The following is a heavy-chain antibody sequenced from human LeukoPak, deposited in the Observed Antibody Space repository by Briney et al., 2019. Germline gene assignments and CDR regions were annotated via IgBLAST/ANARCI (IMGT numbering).Heavy chain of an antibody. J-gene: IGHJ4*02. V-gene: IGHV4-30-4*08. CDR3: ARAGIAGLRAY. CDR2: IYYSGST. CDR1: GGSISSCDYY. D-gene: IGHD6-13*01. Sequence: PSETLSLTCTVSGGSISSCDYYWSWIRQPPGKGLEGIGYIYYSGSTYYNPSLKSRVTISVDTSKNQFSLKLSSVTAADTAVYYCARAGIAGLRAYWGQGTLVTASS.